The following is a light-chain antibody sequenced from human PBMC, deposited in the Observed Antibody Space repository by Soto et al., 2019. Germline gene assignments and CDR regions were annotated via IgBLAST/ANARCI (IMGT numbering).Light chain of an antibody. Sequence: QAVVTQSPSASASLGASVKLTCTLSSGHSSYAIAWHQQQPEKGPRYLMKLNSDGSHSKGDGIPDRFSGSSSGAERYLTVSSLQYEDEADYYCQTRDTSILFGGGTKLTVL. CDR2: LNSDGSH. CDR3: QTRDTSIL. CDR1: SGHSSYA. J-gene: IGLJ2*01. V-gene: IGLV4-69*01.